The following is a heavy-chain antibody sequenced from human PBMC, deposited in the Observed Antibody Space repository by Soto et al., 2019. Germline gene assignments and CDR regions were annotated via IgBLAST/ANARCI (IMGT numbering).Heavy chain of an antibody. CDR1: GGTFSSYA. J-gene: IGHJ4*02. Sequence: QVQLVQSGAEVKKPGSSVKVSCKASGGTFSSYAISWVRQAPGQGLEWMGGIIPIFGTANYAQKFQGRVTIAADKPRSTAYGGLRSRRCEDAAVYYWAGRTGGGGVDRGYVLVGNRFDSWGQGPLVTVSS. D-gene: IGHD5-12*01. CDR3: AGRTGGGGVDRGYVLVGNRFDS. V-gene: IGHV1-69*06. CDR2: IIPIFGTA.